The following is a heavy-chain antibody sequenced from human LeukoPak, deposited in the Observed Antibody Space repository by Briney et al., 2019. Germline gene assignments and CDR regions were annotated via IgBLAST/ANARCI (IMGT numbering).Heavy chain of an antibody. J-gene: IGHJ4*02. CDR2: INHSGGT. CDR3: ARRARRGYFDY. Sequence: PSETLSLTCTVSGGSIRSSYYDWGWIRRPPGKGLEWIGEINHSGGTNYNPSLKSRVTISVDTSKNQFSLKLSSVTAADTAVYYCARRARRGYFDYWGQGTLVTVSS. D-gene: IGHD6-6*01. V-gene: IGHV4-39*07. CDR1: GGSIRSSYYD.